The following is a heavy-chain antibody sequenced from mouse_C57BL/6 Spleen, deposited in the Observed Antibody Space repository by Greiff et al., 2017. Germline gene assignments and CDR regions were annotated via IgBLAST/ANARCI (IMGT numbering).Heavy chain of an antibody. V-gene: IGHV3-6*01. Sequence: DVKLQESGPGLVKPSQSLSLTCSVTGYSITSGYYWNWIRQFPGNKLEWMGYISYDGSNNYNPSLKNRISITRDTSKNQFFLKLNSVTTEDTATYYCARDSITTGVAKGYAMDYWGQGTSVTVSS. J-gene: IGHJ4*01. CDR1: GYSITSGYY. CDR2: ISYDGSN. D-gene: IGHD1-1*01. CDR3: ARDSITTGVAKGYAMDY.